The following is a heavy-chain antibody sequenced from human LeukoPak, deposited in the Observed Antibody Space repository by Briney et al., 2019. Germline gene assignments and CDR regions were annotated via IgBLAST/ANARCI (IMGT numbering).Heavy chain of an antibody. CDR1: GFTFSSYA. V-gene: IGHV3-23*01. CDR2: ISGSGGST. D-gene: IGHD6-13*01. CDR3: AKDPRGSSWYDY. Sequence: PGGSLRLSCAASGFTFSSYAMHWVRQAPGKGLEWVLAISGSGGSTYYADSVKGRFTISGDNSKNTLYLQMNSLRAEDTAVYYCAKDPRGSSWYDYWGQGTLVTVSS. J-gene: IGHJ4*02.